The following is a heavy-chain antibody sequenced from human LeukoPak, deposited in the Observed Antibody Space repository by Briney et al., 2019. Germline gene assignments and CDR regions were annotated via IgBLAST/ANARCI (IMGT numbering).Heavy chain of an antibody. CDR3: ARHSTYWVPTTGTFDY. Sequence: SETLSLTCTVSGGSINSNAYYWAWIRQPPGKGLEWIGTIYYTGSTYYYPSPKSRLTISLDTSKNQFSLKLSSVTAADTAVYYCARHSTYWVPTTGTFDYWGQGTLVTVSS. CDR2: IYYTGST. D-gene: IGHD3-9*01. CDR1: GGSINSNAYY. V-gene: IGHV4-39*01. J-gene: IGHJ4*02.